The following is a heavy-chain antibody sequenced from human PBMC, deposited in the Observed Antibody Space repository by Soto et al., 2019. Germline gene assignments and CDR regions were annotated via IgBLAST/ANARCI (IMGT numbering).Heavy chain of an antibody. Sequence: PSETLSLTCTVSGGSISSYYWSWIRQPPGKGLEWIGYIYYSGSTNYNPSLKSRVTISVDTSKNQFSLKLTSVTAADTAVYYCARVHVMVVAGSTFDYWGHGTLVTVS. CDR2: IYYSGST. V-gene: IGHV4-59*08. D-gene: IGHD6-19*01. CDR1: GGSISSYY. J-gene: IGHJ4*01. CDR3: ARVHVMVVAGSTFDY.